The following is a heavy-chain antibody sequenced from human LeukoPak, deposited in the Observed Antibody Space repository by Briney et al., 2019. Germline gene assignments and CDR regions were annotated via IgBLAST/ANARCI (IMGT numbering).Heavy chain of an antibody. CDR1: GGSISNYY. V-gene: IGHV4-59*01. D-gene: IGHD4-11*01. CDR3: ARLRGNYSPDY. CDR2: IYYSGST. J-gene: IGHJ4*02. Sequence: SETLSLTCAVSGGSISNYYWTWIRQPPGKGLEWIAYIYYSGSTNYNPSLKSRVTISVDTSKNQFSLKLSSVTAADTAVYYCARLRGNYSPDYWGQGTLVTVSS.